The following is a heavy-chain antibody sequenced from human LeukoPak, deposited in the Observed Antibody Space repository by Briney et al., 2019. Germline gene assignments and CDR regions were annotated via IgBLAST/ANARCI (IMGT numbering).Heavy chain of an antibody. V-gene: IGHV1-2*02. Sequence: ASVKVSCKASGYTSTGYYMHWVRQAPGQGLEWMGWINPNSGGTNYAQKFQGRVTMTRDTSISTAYMELSRLRSDDTAVYYCAREVEWELLMRGDYWGQGTLVTVSS. D-gene: IGHD1-26*01. CDR3: AREVEWELLMRGDY. CDR2: INPNSGGT. J-gene: IGHJ4*02. CDR1: GYTSTGYY.